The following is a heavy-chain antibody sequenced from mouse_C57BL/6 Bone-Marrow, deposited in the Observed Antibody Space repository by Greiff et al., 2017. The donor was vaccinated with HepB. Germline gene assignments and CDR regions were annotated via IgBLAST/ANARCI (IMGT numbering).Heavy chain of an antibody. D-gene: IGHD2-1*01. V-gene: IGHV1-82*01. J-gene: IGHJ2*01. CDR2: IYPGDGDT. Sequence: VQLQQSGPELVKPGASVKISCKASGYAFSSSWMNWVKQRPGKGLEWIGRIYPGDGDTNYNGKFKGKATLTADKSSSTAYMQLSSLTSEDSAVSFCARSGWYYYFAYWDQGTTLTVSS. CDR3: ARSGWYYYFAY. CDR1: GYAFSSSW.